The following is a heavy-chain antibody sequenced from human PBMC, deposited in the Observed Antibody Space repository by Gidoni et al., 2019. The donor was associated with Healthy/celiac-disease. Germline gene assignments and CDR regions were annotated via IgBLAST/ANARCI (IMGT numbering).Heavy chain of an antibody. Sequence: EVQLLESGGGLVQPGGSLRLSCAASGFTFSSYAMSWVRQAPGKGLEWVSAISGSGGSTYYADSVKGRFTTSRDNSKNTLYLQMNSLRAEDTAVYYCAKVGGYCSSTSCYATLRSATFDYWGQGTLVTVSS. CDR1: GFTFSSYA. J-gene: IGHJ4*02. V-gene: IGHV3-23*01. CDR3: AKVGGYCSSTSCYATLRSATFDY. CDR2: ISGSGGST. D-gene: IGHD2-2*01.